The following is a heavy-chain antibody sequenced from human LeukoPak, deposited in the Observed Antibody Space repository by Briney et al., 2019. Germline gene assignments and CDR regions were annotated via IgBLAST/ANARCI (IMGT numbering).Heavy chain of an antibody. Sequence: ASVKVSCKASGYTFTSYAMHWVRQAPGQRLEWMGWINAGNGNTKYSQKFQGRVTITRDTSASTAYMELSSLRSEDTAVYYCAGALPIVGATTGYFDYWGQGTLVTVSS. D-gene: IGHD1-26*01. V-gene: IGHV1-3*01. J-gene: IGHJ4*02. CDR2: INAGNGNT. CDR3: AGALPIVGATTGYFDY. CDR1: GYTFTSYA.